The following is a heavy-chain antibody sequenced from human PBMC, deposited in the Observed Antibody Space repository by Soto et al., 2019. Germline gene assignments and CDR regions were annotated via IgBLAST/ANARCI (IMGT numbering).Heavy chain of an antibody. D-gene: IGHD2-8*02. CDR3: ARDKITGLFDY. CDR2: IYHSGST. Sequence: SETLSLTCAVSGGSISSNNWWTWVRQPPGKGLEWIGEIYHSGSTNYNPSLKSRVTISVDTSKNQFSLKLTSVTAADTAVYYCARDKITGLFDYWGQGTLVTVPQ. CDR1: GGSISSNNW. V-gene: IGHV4-4*02. J-gene: IGHJ4*02.